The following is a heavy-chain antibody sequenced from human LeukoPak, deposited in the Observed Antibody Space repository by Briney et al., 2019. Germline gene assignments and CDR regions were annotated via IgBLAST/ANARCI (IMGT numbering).Heavy chain of an antibody. D-gene: IGHD3-3*01. Sequence: SETLSLTCTVSGGSISSYYWHWIRQPPGKGLEWIGYIYYSGSTNYNPSLKSRVTISVDTSKNQFSLKLSSVTAADTAVYYCTRSFGVVIHGGMDVWGQGTTVTVSS. CDR2: IYYSGST. V-gene: IGHV4-59*01. CDR1: GGSISSYY. J-gene: IGHJ6*02. CDR3: TRSFGVVIHGGMDV.